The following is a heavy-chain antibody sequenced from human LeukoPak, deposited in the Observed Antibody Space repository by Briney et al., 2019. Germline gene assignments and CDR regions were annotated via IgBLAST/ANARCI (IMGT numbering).Heavy chain of an antibody. J-gene: IGHJ4*02. D-gene: IGHD6-13*01. Sequence: GGSLRLSCAASGFTFSSYGMYWVRQAPGKGLEWVAVISYDGSNKYYADSVKGRFTISRDNSKNTLYLQMNSLRAEDTAVYYCAKSGVAAADVDYWGQGTLVTVSS. CDR2: ISYDGSNK. CDR1: GFTFSSYG. V-gene: IGHV3-30*18. CDR3: AKSGVAAADVDY.